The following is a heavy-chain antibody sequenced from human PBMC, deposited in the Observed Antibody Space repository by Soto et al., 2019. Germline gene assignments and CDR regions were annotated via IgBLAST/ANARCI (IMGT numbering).Heavy chain of an antibody. CDR1: GYSFTSYW. D-gene: IGHD3-22*01. CDR3: ASFDYYDSSGYDYYYYGMDV. CDR2: IDPSDSYT. Sequence: PGESLKISCKGSGYSFTSYWISWVRQMPGKGLEWMGRIDPSDSYTNYSPSFQGHVTISADKSISTAYLQWSSLKASDTAMYYCASFDYYDSSGYDYYYYGMDVWGQGTTVTVSS. J-gene: IGHJ6*02. V-gene: IGHV5-10-1*01.